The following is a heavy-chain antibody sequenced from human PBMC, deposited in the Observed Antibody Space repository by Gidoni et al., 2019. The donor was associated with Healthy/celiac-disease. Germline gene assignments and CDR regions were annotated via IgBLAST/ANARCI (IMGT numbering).Heavy chain of an antibody. V-gene: IGHV3-48*03. Sequence: EVQLVESGGGLVQPGGSLRLSCAASGFTFRSYEMNWVRHAPGKGLEWVSYISSSDSTIYYADSVKGRFTISRDNAKNSLYLQMNSLRAEDTAVYYCASPKPYSSGWYCFDYWGQGTLVTVSS. D-gene: IGHD6-19*01. CDR1: GFTFRSYE. J-gene: IGHJ4*02. CDR3: ASPKPYSSGWYCFDY. CDR2: ISSSDSTI.